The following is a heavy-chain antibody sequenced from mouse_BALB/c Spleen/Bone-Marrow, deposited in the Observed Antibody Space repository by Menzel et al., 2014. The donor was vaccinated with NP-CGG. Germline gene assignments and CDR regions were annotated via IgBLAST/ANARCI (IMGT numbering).Heavy chain of an antibody. CDR2: IDPYSGGT. CDR1: GYVFTSYN. J-gene: IGHJ4*01. Sequence: EVHLVESGPELVKPGASVKVSRKASGYVFTSYNMFWVKQSHGKSLEWIGYIDPYSGGTNYNQKFKGKATLTVDKSSNTAYMHLNSLTSEDSAVYYCARELSRAMDYWGQGTSVTVSS. V-gene: IGHV1S135*01. D-gene: IGHD1-1*01. CDR3: ARELSRAMDY.